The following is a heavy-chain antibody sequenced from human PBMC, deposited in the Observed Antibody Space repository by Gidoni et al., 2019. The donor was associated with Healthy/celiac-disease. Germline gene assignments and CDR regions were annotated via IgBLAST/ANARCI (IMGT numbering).Heavy chain of an antibody. D-gene: IGHD2-2*01. Sequence: QVQLVQSGAEVKKPGASVKVSCKASGSTLTDFSMHWVRQAPGKGLEWMGGFDPEDGETIDEQKFQGRVTMTEDTATDTAYMELSSLRSEDTAVYYCATGDCSSTSCYAYFDYWGQGTLVTVSS. CDR2: FDPEDGET. CDR1: GSTLTDFS. V-gene: IGHV1-24*01. J-gene: IGHJ4*02. CDR3: ATGDCSSTSCYAYFDY.